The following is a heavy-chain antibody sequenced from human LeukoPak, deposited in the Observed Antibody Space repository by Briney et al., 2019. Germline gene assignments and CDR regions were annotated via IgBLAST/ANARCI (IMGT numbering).Heavy chain of an antibody. Sequence: SETLSLTCAVSSGSISSSNWWSWVRQSPGKGLEWIGEINHSGSTNYNPSLKSRVTISVDTSKNQFSLKLSSVTAADTAVYYCARQGRYCSGGSCYSGAFDIWGQGTMVTVSS. CDR2: INHSGST. CDR3: ARQGRYCSGGSCYSGAFDI. D-gene: IGHD2-15*01. V-gene: IGHV4-4*02. CDR1: SGSISSSNW. J-gene: IGHJ3*02.